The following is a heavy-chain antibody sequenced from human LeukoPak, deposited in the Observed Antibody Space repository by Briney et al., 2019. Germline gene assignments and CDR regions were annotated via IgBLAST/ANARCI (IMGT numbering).Heavy chain of an antibody. V-gene: IGHV4-59*01. Sequence: SETLSLTCTVSGDSISNYYWSWIRQPAGKGLEWIGYIYYSGSTNYNPSLKSRVTISVDTSKNPFSLKLSSVTAADTAVYYCARSYSSGWSFDYWGQGTLVTVSS. D-gene: IGHD6-19*01. J-gene: IGHJ4*02. CDR2: IYYSGST. CDR1: GDSISNYY. CDR3: ARSYSSGWSFDY.